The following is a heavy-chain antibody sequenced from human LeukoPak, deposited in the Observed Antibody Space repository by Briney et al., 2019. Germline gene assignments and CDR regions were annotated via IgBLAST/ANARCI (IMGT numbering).Heavy chain of an antibody. CDR3: TTEREMVDSYFDY. D-gene: IGHD5-24*01. CDR1: GFTFSNAW. CDR2: IKSKTDGGTT. Sequence: GGSLRLSCAASGFTFSNAWMSWVRQAPGKGLEWVGRIKSKTDGGTTDYAAPVKGRFTISRDDSKNTLYLQMNSLKTEDTAVYYCTTEREMVDSYFDYWGQGTLVTVSS. V-gene: IGHV3-15*01. J-gene: IGHJ4*02.